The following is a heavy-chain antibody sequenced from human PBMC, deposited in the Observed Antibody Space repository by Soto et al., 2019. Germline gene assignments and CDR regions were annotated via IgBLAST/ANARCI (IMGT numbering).Heavy chain of an antibody. J-gene: IGHJ4*02. CDR2: FDPEDGET. CDR1: GYTLTELS. Sequence: QVQLVQSGAEVKKPGASVKVSCKVSGYTLTELSMHWVRQAPGKGLEWMGGFDPEDGETIYAQKFQGRVTMTEDTSTDTADREPSSVRAEDTDVYYCASALLWFGEPQLEYWGKGTLVTVSS. V-gene: IGHV1-24*01. CDR3: ASALLWFGEPQLEY. D-gene: IGHD3-10*01.